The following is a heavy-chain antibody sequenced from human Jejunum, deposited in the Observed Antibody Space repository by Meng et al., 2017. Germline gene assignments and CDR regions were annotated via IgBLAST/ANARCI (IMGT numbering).Heavy chain of an antibody. J-gene: IGHJ4*02. Sequence: VRVLAAGGGFVKPGGPMILSCAASGFTFSDYYMGWIRQAPGKGLEWLSYISHNGDSISYTDSVKGRFTVSRDNAKNSLYLQMSSLRAEDTAVYYCARTRAYYADSEYYFFAYWGQGALVTVSS. V-gene: IGHV3-11*01. D-gene: IGHD3-22*01. CDR2: ISHNGDSI. CDR1: GFTFSDYY. CDR3: ARTRAYYADSEYYFFAY.